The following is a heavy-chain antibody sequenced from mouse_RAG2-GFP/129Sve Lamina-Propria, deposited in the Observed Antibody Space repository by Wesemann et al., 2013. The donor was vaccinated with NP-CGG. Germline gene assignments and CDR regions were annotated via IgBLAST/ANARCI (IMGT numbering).Heavy chain of an antibody. CDR2: IWSGGGT. Sequence: QVQLKQSGPGLVQPSQSLSITCTVSGFSLTSYGVHWVRQSPGKGLEWLGVIWSGGGTNYNSALKSRLSISKDNSKSQVFLKMNSLQTDDTARYYCARNDGYYWYFDVWGTGTTVTVSS. V-gene: IGHV2-4-1*01. J-gene: IGHJ1*03. CDR3: ARNDGYYWYFDV. D-gene: IGHD2-3*01. CDR1: GFSLTSYG.